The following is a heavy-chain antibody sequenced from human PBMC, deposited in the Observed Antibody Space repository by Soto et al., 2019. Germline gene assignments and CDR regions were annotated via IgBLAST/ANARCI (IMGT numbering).Heavy chain of an antibody. D-gene: IGHD3-16*01. V-gene: IGHV5-51*01. Sequence: GESLKISCRGSGYNYNLHWISWVRQKPGRGLEWMGIIYPGDSDTRYNPSFQGQVTISVDKSINTAYLQWDSLEASDTATYYCARHLRSYDFFQYYYGIDVWGQGSTVTVSS. J-gene: IGHJ6*02. CDR1: GYNYNLHW. CDR3: ARHLRSYDFFQYYYGIDV. CDR2: IYPGDSDT.